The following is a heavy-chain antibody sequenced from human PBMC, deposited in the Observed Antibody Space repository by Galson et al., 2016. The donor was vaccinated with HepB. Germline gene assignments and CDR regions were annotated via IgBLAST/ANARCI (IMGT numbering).Heavy chain of an antibody. J-gene: IGHJ2*01. V-gene: IGHV3-21*01. CDR3: ARPPEGDRRYFDL. CDR1: GFTFSTYS. CDR2: ISITSGYK. D-gene: IGHD3-16*01. Sequence: SLRLSCAAPGFTFSTYSMNWVRQAPGKGLEWVSFISITSGYKYYADSLKGRVTTSRDNAKNSLYLQMNSLRAEDTAVYYCARPPEGDRRYFDLWGRGTLVTVSS.